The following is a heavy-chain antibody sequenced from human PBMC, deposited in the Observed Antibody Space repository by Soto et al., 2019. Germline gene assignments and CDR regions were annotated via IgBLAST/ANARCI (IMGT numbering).Heavy chain of an antibody. CDR3: ARVYPPSAVGGKGYFDL. J-gene: IGHJ2*01. D-gene: IGHD2-15*01. V-gene: IGHV1-18*01. Sequence: KLQGRVTMTTDTSTSTAYMELRSLRSDDTAVYYCARVYPPSAVGGKGYFDLWGRGTLVTVSS.